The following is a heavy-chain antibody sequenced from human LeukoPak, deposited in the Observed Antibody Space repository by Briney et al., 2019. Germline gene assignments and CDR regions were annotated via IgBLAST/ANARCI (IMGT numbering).Heavy chain of an antibody. D-gene: IGHD3-3*01. CDR1: GGSISSSSYY. J-gene: IGHJ4*02. CDR3: AALPGREWLLLDY. CDR2: IYYSGST. V-gene: IGHV4-39*01. Sequence: PSETLSLTCTVSGGSISSSSYYWGWIRQPPGKGLEWIGSIYYSGSTYYNPSLKSRVTISVDTSKNQFSLKLSSVTAADTAVYYCAALPGREWLLLDYWGQGTLVTVSS.